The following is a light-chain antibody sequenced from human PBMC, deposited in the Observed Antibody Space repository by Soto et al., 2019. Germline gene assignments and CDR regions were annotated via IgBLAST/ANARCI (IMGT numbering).Light chain of an antibody. Sequence: EIFMTQSPATLSVSPGEKVILSCRASESVGSTLAWYQQKPGQAPRLLIRGASTRATGVPARFSGSGSGTEFTLTIRSMQSEDFAVYYRQQYSTSLTFGGGTTLEIK. CDR3: QQYSTSLT. CDR1: ESVGST. J-gene: IGKJ4*02. CDR2: GAS. V-gene: IGKV3-15*01.